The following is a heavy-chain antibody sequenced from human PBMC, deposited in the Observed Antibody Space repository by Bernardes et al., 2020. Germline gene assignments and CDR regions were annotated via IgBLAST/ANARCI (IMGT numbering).Heavy chain of an antibody. CDR2: IYSGGTQ. CDR1: GFTVSSSAITKY. CDR3: TRGGGGWSYFDS. J-gene: IGHJ4*02. D-gene: IGHD6-19*01. Sequence: GRSLILSCAASGFTVSSSAITKYMSWVRPAPGKGLERVSSIYSGGTQTYADSVKGRFTISRDISTNTLDLQMDRLRAEDTDIYYCTRGGGGWSYFDSWGKGTLVNVS. V-gene: IGHV3-53*01.